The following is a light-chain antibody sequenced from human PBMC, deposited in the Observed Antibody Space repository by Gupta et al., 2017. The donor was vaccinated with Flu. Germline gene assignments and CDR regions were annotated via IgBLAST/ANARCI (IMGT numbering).Light chain of an antibody. CDR1: QSVSSN. Sequence: EIVMTQSPATLSVSPGERATLSCRASQSVSSNIAWYQQKPGQAPRLLIYDASARATGIPARFSGSGSGTEFTLTISSLQSEDFAVYFCQQYNNWPLTFGGGTKVEI. V-gene: IGKV3-15*01. CDR2: DAS. J-gene: IGKJ4*01. CDR3: QQYNNWPLT.